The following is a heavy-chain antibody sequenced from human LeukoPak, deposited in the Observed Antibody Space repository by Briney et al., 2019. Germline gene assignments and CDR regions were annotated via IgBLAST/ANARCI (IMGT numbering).Heavy chain of an antibody. J-gene: IGHJ5*02. CDR1: GGSFSGHY. CDR2: INHSGST. V-gene: IGHV4-34*01. Sequence: SETLSLTCAVYGGSFSGHYWSWIRQPPGKGLEWIGEINHSGSTYYNPSLKSRVTISVDTSKNQFSLKLNSVTAADTAVYYCARIYSSSWFLNWFDPWGQGTLVTVSS. CDR3: ARIYSSSWFLNWFDP. D-gene: IGHD6-13*01.